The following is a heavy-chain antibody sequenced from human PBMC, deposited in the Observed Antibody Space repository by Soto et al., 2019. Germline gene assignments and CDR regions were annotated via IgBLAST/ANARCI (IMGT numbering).Heavy chain of an antibody. J-gene: IGHJ6*04. CDR2: IKQDGSEK. Sequence: WSLILSCASSLFTFIDYCITCVLQAPGKGLEWVANIKQDGSEKCYVDSVKGRFIISRDNAKNSLYLQMNSLRAEDTAVYYCERERGSKSMEAWGKRTTVNVSS. D-gene: IGHD2-15*01. V-gene: IGHV3-7*03. CDR1: LFTFIDYC. CDR3: ERERGSKSMEA.